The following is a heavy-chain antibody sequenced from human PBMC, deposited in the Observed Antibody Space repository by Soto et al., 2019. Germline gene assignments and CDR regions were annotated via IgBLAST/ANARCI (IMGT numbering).Heavy chain of an antibody. J-gene: IGHJ4*02. CDR3: ARDLVGGGYFDY. D-gene: IGHD2-15*01. V-gene: IGHV3-30-3*01. Sequence: GGSLRLSCAASGFTFSSYAMHWVRQAPGKGLEWVAVTSYDGSNKYYADSVKGRFTISRDNSKNTLYLQMNSLRAEDTAVYYCARDLVGGGYFDYWGQGTLVTVSS. CDR2: TSYDGSNK. CDR1: GFTFSSYA.